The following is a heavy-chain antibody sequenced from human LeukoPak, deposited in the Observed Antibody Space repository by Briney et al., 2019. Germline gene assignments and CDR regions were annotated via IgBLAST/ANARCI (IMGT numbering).Heavy chain of an antibody. CDR3: ASGETTVSAFDP. V-gene: IGHV4-34*01. J-gene: IGHJ5*02. CDR1: GGSFSGYY. Sequence: SETLSLTCAVYGGSFSGYYWSWIRQPPGKGLEWIGEINHSGSTNYNPSLKSRVTISVDTSKNQFSLKLSSVTAADTAVYYCASGETTVSAFDPWGQGTLVTVSS. CDR2: INHSGST. D-gene: IGHD4-17*01.